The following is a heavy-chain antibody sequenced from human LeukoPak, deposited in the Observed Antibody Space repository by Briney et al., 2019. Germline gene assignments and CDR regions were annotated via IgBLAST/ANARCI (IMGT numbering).Heavy chain of an antibody. CDR2: ISGSGGST. D-gene: IGHD3-22*01. J-gene: IGHJ4*02. V-gene: IGHV3-23*01. CDR1: GFTFSSYA. CDR3: AKNPVSYYYDSSGYVDY. Sequence: GGSLRLSCAASGFTFSSYAMSWVRQAPXXXLEWVSAISGSGGSTYYADSVKGRFTISRDNSKNTLYLQMNSLRAEDTAVYYCAKNPVSYYYDSSGYVDYWGQGTLVTVSS.